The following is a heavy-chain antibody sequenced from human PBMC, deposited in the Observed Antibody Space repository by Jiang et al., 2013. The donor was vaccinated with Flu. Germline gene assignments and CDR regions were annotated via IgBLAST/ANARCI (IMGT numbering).Heavy chain of an antibody. D-gene: IGHD3-22*01. CDR1: GYTFTGYY. CDR2: INPNSGGT. V-gene: IGHV1-2*04. J-gene: IGHJ4*02. CDR3: ARGGPSKYDGRGYPPDY. Sequence: SGAEVKKPGASVKVSCKASGYTFTGYYMHWVRQAPGQGLEWMGRINPNSGGTNYAQKFQGWVTMTRDTSINTAYMELSSLSSDDTAVYYCARGGPSKYDGRGYPPDYWGQGTLVTVSP.